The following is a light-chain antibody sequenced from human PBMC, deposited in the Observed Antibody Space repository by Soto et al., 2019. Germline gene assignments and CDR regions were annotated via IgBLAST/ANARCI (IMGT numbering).Light chain of an antibody. CDR3: QQRST. Sequence: EIVLTQSPGTLSLSPGERATLSCRASQSVSSKYLAWYQQKPGQAPRLLIYGASSRATGIPARFSGSGSGTDFTLTISGLEPEDFAVYYCQQRSTFGQGTKVDIK. J-gene: IGKJ1*01. CDR1: QSVSSKY. V-gene: IGKV3D-20*02. CDR2: GAS.